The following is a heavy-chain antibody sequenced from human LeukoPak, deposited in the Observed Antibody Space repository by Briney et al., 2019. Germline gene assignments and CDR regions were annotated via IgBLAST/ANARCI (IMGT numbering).Heavy chain of an antibody. J-gene: IGHJ4*03. D-gene: IGHD3-10*01. V-gene: IGHV4-39*02. CDR3: ARVSISMLRGIIEGVENFDH. Sequence: SDPLSLTRTVSGGSINRSSDSWGWIRQPPGKGLEWIGRIYYSGSTYYNPSLKNHVTISVDTSKHHFSLQLSPVTPADTSVYYCARVSISMLRGIIEGVENFDHWGQGT. CDR1: GGSINRSSDS. CDR2: IYYSGST.